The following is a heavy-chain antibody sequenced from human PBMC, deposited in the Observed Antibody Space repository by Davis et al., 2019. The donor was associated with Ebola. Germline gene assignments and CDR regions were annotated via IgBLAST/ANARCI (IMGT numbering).Heavy chain of an antibody. Sequence: GESLKISCSASGFTFSSYAMHWVRQAPGKGLEYVSAISSNGGSTYYADSVKGRFTISRENAKNSLYLQMNSLRAGDTAVYYCARARPKRYYYDSSGYYGAHYYGMDVWGQGTTVTVSS. V-gene: IGHV3-64*04. J-gene: IGHJ6*02. CDR3: ARARPKRYYYDSSGYYGAHYYGMDV. CDR2: ISSNGGST. CDR1: GFTFSSYA. D-gene: IGHD3-22*01.